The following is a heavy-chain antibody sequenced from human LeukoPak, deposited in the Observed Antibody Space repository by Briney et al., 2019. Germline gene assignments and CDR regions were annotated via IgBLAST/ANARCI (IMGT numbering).Heavy chain of an antibody. D-gene: IGHD6-13*01. CDR1: GGSISRHF. Sequence: PSETLSLTCTGSGGSISRHFWSWIRQPPGKGLEWIGNIYYSGSTNYNPSLWSRVTTSVDTSKNQFSLKLRSVTAADTAVYYCARGGAAARLENSFYYYMDVWGKGTTVTVSS. CDR2: IYYSGST. CDR3: ARGGAAARLENSFYYYMDV. J-gene: IGHJ6*03. V-gene: IGHV4-59*11.